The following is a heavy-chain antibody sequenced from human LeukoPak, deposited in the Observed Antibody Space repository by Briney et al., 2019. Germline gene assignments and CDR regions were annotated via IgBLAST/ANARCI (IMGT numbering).Heavy chain of an antibody. CDR3: AREGPTTAVGSGAPDI. J-gene: IGHJ3*02. Sequence: GGSLRPSCAASGFTFSSYAMSWVRQAPGKGLEWVSAISGSGDNTYYADSVKGRFTISRDNSKNTLYLQMNSLRAEDTAVYYCAREGPTTAVGSGAPDIWGLGTMVTVSS. CDR2: ISGSGDNT. CDR1: GFTFSSYA. D-gene: IGHD6-13*01. V-gene: IGHV3-23*01.